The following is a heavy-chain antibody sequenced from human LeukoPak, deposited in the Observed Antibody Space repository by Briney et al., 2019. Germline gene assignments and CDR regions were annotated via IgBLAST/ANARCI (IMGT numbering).Heavy chain of an antibody. CDR1: GYSISSGYY. Sequence: SETLSLTCTVSGYSISSGYYWGWIRQPPGKGLEWIGSIYHSGSTYYNPSLKSRVTISVDTSKNQFSLKLSSVTAADTAVYYCARGPSVTISYVWGSYRYKNPFDYWGQGTLVTVSS. CDR3: ARGPSVTISYVWGSYRYKNPFDY. J-gene: IGHJ4*02. V-gene: IGHV4-38-2*02. CDR2: IYHSGST. D-gene: IGHD3-16*02.